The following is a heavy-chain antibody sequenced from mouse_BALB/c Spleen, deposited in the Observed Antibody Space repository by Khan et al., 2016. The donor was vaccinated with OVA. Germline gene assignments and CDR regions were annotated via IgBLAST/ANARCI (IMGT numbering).Heavy chain of an antibody. CDR1: GYTFTDFL. D-gene: IGHD3-2*02. Sequence: QVQLQQSGPELVKPGASVTMSCKASGYTFTDFLISWLKQRPGQGLEWIGEIYPGSGYIYYNEKFKGKATLTSDKSSNTAYMQLSSLTSEDSAVYFCARAGYGGFAHWGQGTLVTVSA. J-gene: IGHJ3*01. CDR2: IYPGSGYI. V-gene: IGHV1-77*01. CDR3: ARAGYGGFAH.